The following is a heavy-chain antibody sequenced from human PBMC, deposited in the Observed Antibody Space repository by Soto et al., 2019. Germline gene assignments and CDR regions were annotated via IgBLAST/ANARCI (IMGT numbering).Heavy chain of an antibody. Sequence: QVQLVQSGAGVKKPGSWLKFSSKAFGGTLTAYAITWGRQPPGQGLGGLGGIIPIFGTANYAQKFQGRVTITADKSTSTAYMELSSLRSEDTAVYYCARGGVGGTMTPPPNDYWGQGTLVTVSS. J-gene: IGHJ4*02. D-gene: IGHD3-22*01. V-gene: IGHV1-69*06. CDR3: ARGGVGGTMTPPPNDY. CDR1: GGTLTAYA. CDR2: IIPIFGTA.